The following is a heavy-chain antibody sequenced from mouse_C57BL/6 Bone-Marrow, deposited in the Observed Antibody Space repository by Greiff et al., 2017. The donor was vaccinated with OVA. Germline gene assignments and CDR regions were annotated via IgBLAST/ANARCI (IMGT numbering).Heavy chain of an antibody. CDR1: GFSLTSYG. Sequence: QVQLKESGPGLVQPSQSLSITCTVSGFSLTSYGVHWVRQPPGKGLEWLGVIWSGGSTDYNAAFISRLSISKDNSKSQVFFKMNSLQADDTAIYYCAKNYYGSSDWYFDVWGTGTTVTVSS. D-gene: IGHD1-1*01. V-gene: IGHV2-4*01. CDR2: IWSGGST. J-gene: IGHJ1*03. CDR3: AKNYYGSSDWYFDV.